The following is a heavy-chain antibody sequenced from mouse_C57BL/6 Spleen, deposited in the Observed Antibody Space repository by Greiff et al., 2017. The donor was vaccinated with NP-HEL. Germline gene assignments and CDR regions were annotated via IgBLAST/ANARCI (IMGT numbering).Heavy chain of an antibody. CDR1: GYTFTSYW. CDR3: ARLTTVVATRYVDV. Sequence: QVQLQQPGAELVKPGASVKLSCKASGYTFTSYWMQWVQQRPGQGLEWIAEIDPSDSFTNYKHKFKGQVTLTVDTSASTAYMQLSSLTSEDSAVYYCARLTTVVATRYVDVWGTGTTVTVSS. J-gene: IGHJ1*03. D-gene: IGHD1-1*01. V-gene: IGHV1-50*01. CDR2: IDPSDSFT.